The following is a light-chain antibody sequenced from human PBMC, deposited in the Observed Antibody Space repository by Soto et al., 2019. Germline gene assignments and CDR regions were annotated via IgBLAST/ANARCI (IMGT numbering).Light chain of an antibody. CDR1: QSVSGN. Sequence: EIVMTQSPATLSLSPGDRATLSCRASQSVSGNLAWYQQKPGQAPRLLIYGASTRATGVPARSSGSGSGTEFTLTISRLEPEDFAVYYCQQYDSSPWTFGQGTKVDIK. J-gene: IGKJ1*01. V-gene: IGKV3-15*01. CDR2: GAS. CDR3: QQYDSSPWT.